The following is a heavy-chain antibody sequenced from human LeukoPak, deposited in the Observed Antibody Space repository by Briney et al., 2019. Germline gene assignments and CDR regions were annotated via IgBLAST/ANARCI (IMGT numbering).Heavy chain of an antibody. CDR3: ARDLWGSSSSQLATFDY. J-gene: IGHJ4*02. D-gene: IGHD6-6*01. CDR2: INWNGGST. CDR1: GFTFDDYG. V-gene: IGHV3-20*04. Sequence: RPGGSLRLSCAASGFTFDDYGMSWVRQAPGKGLEWVSGINWNGGSTAYADSVKSRFTISRDNAKNSLYLQMNSLRAEDTAFYYCARDLWGSSSSQLATFDYWGPGTLVTVSS.